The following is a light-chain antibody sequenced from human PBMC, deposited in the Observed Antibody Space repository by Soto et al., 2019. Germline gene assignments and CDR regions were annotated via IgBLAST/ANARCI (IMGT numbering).Light chain of an antibody. J-gene: IGKJ4*01. V-gene: IGKV3D-15*01. CDR3: QQRASLFT. Sequence: EIVLTQSPGTLSLSPGERATLSCRASQSVSSRLAWYQQKPGQAPRLLIYGASTRATGIPARFSGSGSGTEFTLTIGSLQSEDSAVYYCQQRASLFTFGGGTKVDIK. CDR2: GAS. CDR1: QSVSSR.